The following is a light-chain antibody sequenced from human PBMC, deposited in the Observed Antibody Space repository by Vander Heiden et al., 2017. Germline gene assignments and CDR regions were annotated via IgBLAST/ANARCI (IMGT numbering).Light chain of an antibody. CDR3: QQDDNPPYT. Sequence: DIQMTQSPSSLSASVGDRVTITCQASQDISNYLNWYQQKPGKAPKLLIYDASNLETGVPSRFSGNGSGTDFTFTVSSLQPEDLATYYCQQDDNPPYTFGHGTKVDIK. V-gene: IGKV1-33*01. J-gene: IGKJ3*01. CDR1: QDISNY. CDR2: DAS.